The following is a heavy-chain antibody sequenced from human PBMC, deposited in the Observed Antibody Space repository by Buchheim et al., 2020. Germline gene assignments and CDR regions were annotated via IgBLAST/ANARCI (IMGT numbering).Heavy chain of an antibody. CDR2: IYYSGST. CDR3: ARAVGRDGFDWYHFDY. Sequence: QVQLQESGPGLVKPSETLSLTCTVSGGSISSYYWSWIRQPPGKGLEWIGYIYYSGSTNYNSPLKSRVTISVDTSKNQFSLKLSSVTAADTAVYYCARAVGRDGFDWYHFDYWGQGTL. J-gene: IGHJ4*02. V-gene: IGHV4-59*01. CDR1: GGSISSYY. D-gene: IGHD3-9*01.